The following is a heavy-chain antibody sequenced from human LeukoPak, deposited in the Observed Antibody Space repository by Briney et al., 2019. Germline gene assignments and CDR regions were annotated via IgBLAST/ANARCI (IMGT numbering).Heavy chain of an antibody. V-gene: IGHV1-69*05. CDR3: AREAYYASSGYFDY. CDR2: IIPIFGTA. J-gene: IGHJ4*02. D-gene: IGHD3-22*01. Sequence: SVKVSCKASGGTFSSYAISWVRQAPGQGLDWMGRIIPIFGTANYAQKFQGRVTITTDESTSTAYMELRSLRSEDTAVYYCAREAYYASSGYFDYWGQGTLVTVSS. CDR1: GGTFSSYA.